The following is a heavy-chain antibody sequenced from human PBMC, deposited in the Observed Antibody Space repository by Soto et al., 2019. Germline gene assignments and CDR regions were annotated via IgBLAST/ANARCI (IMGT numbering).Heavy chain of an antibody. CDR1: GGTFSSYA. D-gene: IGHD3-22*01. V-gene: IGHV1-69*01. J-gene: IGHJ4*02. CDR3: ARTPRNYYDSSGYLPFDY. CDR2: IIPIFGTA. Sequence: QVQLVQSGAEVKKPGSSVKVSCKASGGTFSSYAISWVRQAPGQGLEWMGGIIPIFGTANYAQKFQGRVTITTDESTSTAYMELSSLRSEDTAVYYCARTPRNYYDSSGYLPFDYWGQGTLVTVSS.